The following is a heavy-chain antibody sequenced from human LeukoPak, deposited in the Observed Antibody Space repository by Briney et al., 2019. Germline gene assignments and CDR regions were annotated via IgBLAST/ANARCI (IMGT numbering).Heavy chain of an antibody. J-gene: IGHJ4*02. D-gene: IGHD4-17*01. CDR3: ARDYDFGDYCDY. Sequence: ASVKVSCKASGYTFTGYYMHWVRQAPGQGLEWMGWINPSSGGTNYAQKFQGRVTMTRDTSISTAYMELSRLRSDDTAVYYCARDYDFGDYCDYWGQGTLVTVSS. CDR2: INPSSGGT. CDR1: GYTFTGYY. V-gene: IGHV1-2*02.